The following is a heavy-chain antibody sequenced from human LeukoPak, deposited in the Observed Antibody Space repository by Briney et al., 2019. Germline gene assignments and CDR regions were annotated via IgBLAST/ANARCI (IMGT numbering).Heavy chain of an antibody. CDR3: TRELDTAMARGLDAFDI. D-gene: IGHD5-18*01. V-gene: IGHV3-49*03. CDR1: GFTFGDYA. J-gene: IGHJ3*02. Sequence: GGSLRLSCTASGFTFGDYAMSWFRQAPGKGLEWVGFIRSKAYGGTTEYAASVKGRFTISRDDSKSIAYLQMNSLKTEDAAVYYCTRELDTAMARGLDAFDIWGQGTMVTVSS. CDR2: IRSKAYGGTT.